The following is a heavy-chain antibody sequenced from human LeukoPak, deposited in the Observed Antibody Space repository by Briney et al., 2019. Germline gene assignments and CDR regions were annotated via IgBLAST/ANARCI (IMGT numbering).Heavy chain of an antibody. Sequence: SETLSLTCTVSGGSISSGDYYWSWIRQPPGKGLEWIGYIYYSGSTYYNPSLKSRVTISVDTSKNQLSLKLSSVTAADTAVYYCARGCRDDFWSGYYWDYWGQGTLVTVSS. J-gene: IGHJ4*02. CDR3: ARGCRDDFWSGYYWDY. CDR2: IYYSGST. D-gene: IGHD3-3*01. V-gene: IGHV4-30-4*08. CDR1: GGSISSGDYY.